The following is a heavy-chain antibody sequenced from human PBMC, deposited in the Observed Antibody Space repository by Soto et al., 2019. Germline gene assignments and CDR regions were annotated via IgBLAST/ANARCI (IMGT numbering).Heavy chain of an antibody. V-gene: IGHV3-48*02. CDR2: ISSSSSTI. Sequence: PGGSLRLSCAASGFTFSSYGMNWVRQAPGEGLEWVSYISSSSSTIYYADSVKGRFTIYRDNAKNSLYLQMNSLRDEDTAVYYCARDREWLQSTAAMDVWGQGTTITVSS. J-gene: IGHJ6*02. D-gene: IGHD5-12*01. CDR1: GFTFSSYG. CDR3: ARDREWLQSTAAMDV.